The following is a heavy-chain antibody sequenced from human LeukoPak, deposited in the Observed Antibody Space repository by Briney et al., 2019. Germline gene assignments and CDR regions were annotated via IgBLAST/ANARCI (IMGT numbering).Heavy chain of an antibody. CDR3: ARVLSQQLVRGSFDY. CDR1: GGSISSSTYS. J-gene: IGHJ4*02. V-gene: IGHV4-39*07. Sequence: SETLSLTCTVSGGSISSSTYSWGWIRQPPGKGLEWIGTIYYSGSTFYNPSLKSRVTISLDTSKNQFSLKLSSVTAADTAVYYCARVLSQQLVRGSFDYWGQGTLVTVSS. D-gene: IGHD6-13*01. CDR2: IYYSGST.